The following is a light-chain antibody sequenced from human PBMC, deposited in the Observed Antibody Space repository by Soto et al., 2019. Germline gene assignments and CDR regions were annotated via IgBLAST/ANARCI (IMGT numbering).Light chain of an antibody. V-gene: IGKV3-20*01. CDR3: QQYVSSPLT. Sequence: EIVLTQSPGTVSLSPGERATLSCRASQSVGNNYLAWYQKKRGQAPRLLISGASRRATGVLDRFSGSGTGTDFSLTISRLEPEDSAVYYCQQYVSSPLTFGQGTKLEIK. CDR2: GAS. CDR1: QSVGNNY. J-gene: IGKJ2*01.